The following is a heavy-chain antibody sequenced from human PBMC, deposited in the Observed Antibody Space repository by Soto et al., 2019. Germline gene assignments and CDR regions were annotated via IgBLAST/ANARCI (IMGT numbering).Heavy chain of an antibody. CDR3: ARTPDI. Sequence: SETLSLTCTVSGDSISSYYWNWIRQPPGKGPEWTGYISYSGSTNYNPSLKSRVTISVDTSKNQFSLNLSSVTAADTAVYYCARTPDIWGQGTMVTVSS. J-gene: IGHJ3*02. CDR1: GDSISSYY. V-gene: IGHV4-59*01. CDR2: ISYSGST.